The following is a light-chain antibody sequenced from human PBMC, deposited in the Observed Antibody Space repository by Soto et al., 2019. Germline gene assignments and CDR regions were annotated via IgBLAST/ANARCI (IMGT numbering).Light chain of an antibody. CDR2: KAS. Sequence: DIQMTQSPSTLSGSVGDRVTITCRASQTISSWLAWYQQKPGKAPKLLIYKASTLKSGVPSSFSGSGSETEFSLTISSLQLDDFATYYCQHYNSYSEAFGQGTKGEIK. CDR1: QTISSW. V-gene: IGKV1-5*03. J-gene: IGKJ1*01. CDR3: QHYNSYSEA.